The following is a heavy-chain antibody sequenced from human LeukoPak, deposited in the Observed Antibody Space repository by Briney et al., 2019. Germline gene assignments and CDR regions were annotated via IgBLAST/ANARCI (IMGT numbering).Heavy chain of an antibody. J-gene: IGHJ6*02. V-gene: IGHV3-11*06. Sequence: GGSLRLSCAATGFTFSDYYMTWIRQAPGKGLEWVSYISSRSSYTKYADSVEGRFTISRDNALNSLYLQMNSLRAEDTAVYYCARVQRGGVGGNMDVWGQGTTVTVSS. D-gene: IGHD1-26*01. CDR1: GFTFSDYY. CDR3: ARVQRGGVGGNMDV. CDR2: ISSRSSYT.